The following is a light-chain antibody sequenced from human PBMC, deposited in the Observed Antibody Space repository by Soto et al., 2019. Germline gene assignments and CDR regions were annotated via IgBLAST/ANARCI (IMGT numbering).Light chain of an antibody. V-gene: IGKV3-15*01. J-gene: IGKJ1*01. CDR1: QSVSSN. CDR2: GAS. CDR3: QQYNNWPRT. Sequence: EIVMTQSPANLSVSPGERATLSCRASQSVSSNLAWYQQKPGQAPRLLIYGASTRATGIPARFSGSGSGTEFALTISSLQSEDFAVYYCQQYNNWPRTFGQGTKEEIK.